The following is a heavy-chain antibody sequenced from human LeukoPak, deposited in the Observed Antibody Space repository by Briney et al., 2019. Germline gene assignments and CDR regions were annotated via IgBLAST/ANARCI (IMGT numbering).Heavy chain of an antibody. V-gene: IGHV4-34*01. CDR1: GGSFSGYY. CDR2: INHSGST. CDR3: ARGPPEWPLDY. D-gene: IGHD3-3*01. Sequence: PSETLSLTCAVYGGSFSGYYWSWIRQPPGKGLEWIGEINHSGSTNYNPSLKSRVTISVDTSKNQFSLKLSSVTAADTAVYYCARGPPEWPLDYWGQGTLVTVSS. J-gene: IGHJ4*02.